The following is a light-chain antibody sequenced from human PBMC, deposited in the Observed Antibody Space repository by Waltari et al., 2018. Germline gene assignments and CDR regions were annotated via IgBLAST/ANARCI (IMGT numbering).Light chain of an antibody. V-gene: IGLV10-54*04. CDR3: SAWDSSLSARV. CDR2: RNN. J-gene: IGLJ3*02. CDR1: RNNFGNQE. Sequence: QAGLTQPPSASKGLRQTTTLTCPGTRNNFGNQEPAWLQQHQGHPPKPLSYRNNNRPSGISERFSASRSGNTASLTITGLQPEDEADYYCSAWDSSLSARVFGGGTKLTVL.